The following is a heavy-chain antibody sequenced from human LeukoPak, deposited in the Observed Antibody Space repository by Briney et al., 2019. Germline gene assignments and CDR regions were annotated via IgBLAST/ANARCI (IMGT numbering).Heavy chain of an antibody. CDR3: ARVYYDFWSGYYGVGWFDP. D-gene: IGHD3-3*01. Sequence: PSETLSLTCAVYGGSFSGYYWSWIRQPPGKGLEWIGEINHSGSTNYNPSLKSRVTISVDTSKNQFSLKLSSVTAADTAVYYCARVYYDFWSGYYGVGWFDPWGQGTLVTVSS. CDR1: GGSFSGYY. CDR2: INHSGST. J-gene: IGHJ5*02. V-gene: IGHV4-34*01.